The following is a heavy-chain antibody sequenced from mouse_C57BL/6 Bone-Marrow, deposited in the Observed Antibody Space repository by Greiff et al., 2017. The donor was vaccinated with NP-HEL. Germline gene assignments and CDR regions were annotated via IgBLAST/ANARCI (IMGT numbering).Heavy chain of an antibody. D-gene: IGHD1-2*01. J-gene: IGHJ3*01. CDR3: ARESGWAWFAY. CDR2: IYPRSGNT. V-gene: IGHV1-81*01. Sequence: QVQLQQSGAELARPGASVKLSCKASGYTFTSYGISWVKQRTGPGLEWIGEIYPRSGNTYYNEKFKGKATLTADKSSRTAYMELRSLTSEDSAVYLCARESGWAWFAYWGQGTLVTVSA. CDR1: GYTFTSYG.